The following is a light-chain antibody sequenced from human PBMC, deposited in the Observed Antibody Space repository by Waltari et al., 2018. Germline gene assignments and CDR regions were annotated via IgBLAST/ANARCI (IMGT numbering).Light chain of an antibody. CDR1: ALGDKF. Sequence: SYELTQPPSVSVSPGQTASITCSGDALGDKFSFWYPQKPGQSPLLVIFQDTKRPSGIPERFSGSNSGNTATLTITGTQSMDEADYYCQVWDSNTFVVFGGGTKLTVL. V-gene: IGLV3-1*01. CDR2: QDT. CDR3: QVWDSNTFVV. J-gene: IGLJ2*01.